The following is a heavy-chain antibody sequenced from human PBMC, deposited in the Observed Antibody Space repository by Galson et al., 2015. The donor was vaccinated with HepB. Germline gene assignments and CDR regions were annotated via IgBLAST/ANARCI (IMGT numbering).Heavy chain of an antibody. CDR3: ARALLSSTNLYGYRGSFRASYYFDY. J-gene: IGHJ4*02. CDR2: ISSTGSTI. V-gene: IGHV3-48*01. Sequence: SLRLSCAASGFSFSTYNMNWVRQTPGRGLEWISYISSTGSTIYYADSVEGRFTISRDNDKNSLYLQMDNLGVEDTAVYFCARALLSSTNLYGYRGSFRASYYFDYWGQGTLVSVSS. CDR1: GFSFSTYN. D-gene: IGHD6-25*01.